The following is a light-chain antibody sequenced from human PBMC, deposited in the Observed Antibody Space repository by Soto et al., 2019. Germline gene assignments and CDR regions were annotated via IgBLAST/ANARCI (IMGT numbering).Light chain of an antibody. J-gene: IGLJ2*01. CDR3: QAWDSSPVV. V-gene: IGLV3-1*01. Sequence: SYELTQPPSVSVSPGQTASITCSGDKLGDKYACWYQQKPGQSPVLVIYQDSKRPSGIPERFSGSNSGNTATLTISGTQAMDEAYYYCQAWDSSPVVFGGGTKVTVL. CDR1: KLGDKY. CDR2: QDS.